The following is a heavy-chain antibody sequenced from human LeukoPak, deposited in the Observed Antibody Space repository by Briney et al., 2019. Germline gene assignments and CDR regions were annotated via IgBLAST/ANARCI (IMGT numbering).Heavy chain of an antibody. CDR1: GGSISSNNYF. D-gene: IGHD2-2*01. CDR3: ARQTAKYQLLTYYHGMDV. Sequence: SETLSLTCTVSGGSISSNNYFWGWIRQPPGKGLEWIGSIYDSGSTYYNPSLKSRVTISVDTSKNQFSLKLSSVTAADTAVYYCARQTAKYQLLTYYHGMDVWGQGTTVTVSS. CDR2: IYDSGST. V-gene: IGHV4-39*01. J-gene: IGHJ6*02.